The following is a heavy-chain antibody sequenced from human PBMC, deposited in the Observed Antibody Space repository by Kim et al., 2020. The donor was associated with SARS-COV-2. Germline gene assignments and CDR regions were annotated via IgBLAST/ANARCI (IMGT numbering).Heavy chain of an antibody. D-gene: IGHD1-7*01. CDR2: ISTSSTYI. J-gene: IGHJ4*02. Sequence: GGSLRLSCAASGFTFSSYTMNWVRQAPGKGLEWVSSISTSSTYIYFADSVKGRFTISRDNAKNSLYLQMNSLRVDDTAVYYCARDLEGTTSVGDWGQGTL. CDR3: ARDLEGTTSVGD. V-gene: IGHV3-21*01. CDR1: GFTFSSYT.